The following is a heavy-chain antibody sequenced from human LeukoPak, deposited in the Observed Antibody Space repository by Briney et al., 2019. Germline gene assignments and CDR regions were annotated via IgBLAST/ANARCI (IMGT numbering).Heavy chain of an antibody. V-gene: IGHV4-39*01. CDR3: ARRWNDAFDS. Sequence: SETLSLTCTVSGGSISSSSYYWGWIRQPPGKGLEWIGSIYYSGNTYYNPSLKSRVTISVDTSKNQFSLKLSSVTAADTAVYYCARRWNDAFDSWGQGTLVTVSS. J-gene: IGHJ4*02. D-gene: IGHD1-1*01. CDR1: GGSISSSSYY. CDR2: IYYSGNT.